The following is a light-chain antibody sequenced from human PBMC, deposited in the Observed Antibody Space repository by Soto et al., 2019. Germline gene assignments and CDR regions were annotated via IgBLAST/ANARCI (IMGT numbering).Light chain of an antibody. Sequence: QSVLTQPPSVSGAPGRRVTISCTGSSSNIGAGYDVHWYQQLPGTAPKLLIYGNSNRPSGVPDRFSGSKSGTSASLAITGLQAEDEADYYCQSYDSSLSVRYVFGTGTKLTVL. J-gene: IGLJ1*01. V-gene: IGLV1-40*01. CDR1: SSNIGAGYD. CDR3: QSYDSSLSVRYV. CDR2: GNS.